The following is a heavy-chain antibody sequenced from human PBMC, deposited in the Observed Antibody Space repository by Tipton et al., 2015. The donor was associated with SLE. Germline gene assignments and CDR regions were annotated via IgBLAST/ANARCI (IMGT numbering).Heavy chain of an antibody. D-gene: IGHD6-19*01. CDR1: GGSISSYY. CDR3: ASWSPARTSGWSRFDY. Sequence: TLSLTCTVSGGSISSYYWSWIRQPPGKGLEWIGYIYYSGSTNYNPSLKSRVTISVDTSKNQFSLKLSSVTAADTAVYYCASWSPARTSGWSRFDYWGQGTLVTVSS. V-gene: IGHV4-59*01. CDR2: IYYSGST. J-gene: IGHJ4*02.